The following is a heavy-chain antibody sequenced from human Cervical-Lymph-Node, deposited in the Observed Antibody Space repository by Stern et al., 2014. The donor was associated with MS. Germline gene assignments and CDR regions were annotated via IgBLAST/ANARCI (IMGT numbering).Heavy chain of an antibody. J-gene: IGHJ4*02. CDR3: ARGARYSDSSGYYFYFDY. Sequence: QVQLLQPGPGLVKPSQTLPLTCTVSGGSINSGGYYWSWIRQYPGKGLEWIGYIYYTGSAYYDPSLKSRLSMSIDTSKNQFSLNLNSVTAADTAVYYCARGARYSDSSGYYFYFDYWGQGTLVTVSS. V-gene: IGHV4-31*03. D-gene: IGHD3-22*01. CDR2: IYYTGSA. CDR1: GGSINSGGYY.